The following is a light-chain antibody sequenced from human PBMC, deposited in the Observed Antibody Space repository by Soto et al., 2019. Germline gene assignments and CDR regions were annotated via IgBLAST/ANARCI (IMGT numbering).Light chain of an antibody. J-gene: IGKJ1*01. CDR3: QQYNNYGSWT. Sequence: DIPMTQSPSILSASVGDRVTITCRASQSISAWLAWYQQKPGKAPKLLIYKASSLESGVPSRFSGSGSGTEFTLTISSLQPDDFATYYCQQYNNYGSWTFGQGTKVEIK. CDR2: KAS. CDR1: QSISAW. V-gene: IGKV1-5*03.